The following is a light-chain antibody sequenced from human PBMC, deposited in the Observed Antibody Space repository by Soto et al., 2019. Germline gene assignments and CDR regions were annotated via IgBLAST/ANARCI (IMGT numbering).Light chain of an antibody. J-gene: IGKJ1*01. CDR1: QSISNW. CDR3: QQYNSYPWT. Sequence: DIQMTQPPSTLSASVGDRVTITCRASQSISNWLAWYQQKPGKAPKLLIYKASSLESGVPSRFSGSGSGTEFTLTISSLQPDDFATYYCQQYNSYPWTFGQGTKVEIK. V-gene: IGKV1-5*03. CDR2: KAS.